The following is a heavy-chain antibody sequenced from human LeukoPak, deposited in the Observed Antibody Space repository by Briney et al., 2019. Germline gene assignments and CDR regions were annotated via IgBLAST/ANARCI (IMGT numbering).Heavy chain of an antibody. CDR3: ARGLNYYDSSGYYFDY. Sequence: SETLSLTCSVSGVAIRSGSYNWLWLRQPPGKGLEWIGYIYYSGSTNYNPSLKSRVTISVDTAKNHFSLKLSSVTAADTAVYYCARGLNYYDSSGYYFDYWGQGTLVTVSS. CDR2: IYYSGST. CDR1: GVAIRSGSYN. J-gene: IGHJ4*02. D-gene: IGHD3-22*01. V-gene: IGHV4-61*03.